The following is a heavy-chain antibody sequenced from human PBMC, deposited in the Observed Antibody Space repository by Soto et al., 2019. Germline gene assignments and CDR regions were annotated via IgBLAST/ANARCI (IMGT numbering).Heavy chain of an antibody. CDR3: ARDRGAYDIHGFDP. Sequence: PSETPSLTGTVSGGSIRSYYWSWIRQPPGKGLEWIGYIYYSVRTNYNPYLKSRVTISVDTSKNQFSLKLSSVTAADTAVYYCARDRGAYDIHGFDPWGQGTLVPVSS. CDR1: GGSIRSYY. D-gene: IGHD3-9*01. V-gene: IGHV4-59*01. CDR2: IYYSVRT. J-gene: IGHJ5*02.